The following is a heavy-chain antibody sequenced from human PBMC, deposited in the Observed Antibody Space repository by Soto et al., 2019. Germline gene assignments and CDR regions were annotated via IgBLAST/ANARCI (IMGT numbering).Heavy chain of an antibody. V-gene: IGHV3-30*18. Sequence: PGGSLRLSCAASGFTFSSYGMHWVRQAPGKGLEWVAVISYDGSNKYYADSVKGRFTISRDNSKNTLYLQMNSLRAEDTAVYYCAKDYSFGYRPNFYYYGMDVWGQGTTVTVSS. D-gene: IGHD1-26*01. CDR3: AKDYSFGYRPNFYYYGMDV. CDR2: ISYDGSNK. CDR1: GFTFSSYG. J-gene: IGHJ6*02.